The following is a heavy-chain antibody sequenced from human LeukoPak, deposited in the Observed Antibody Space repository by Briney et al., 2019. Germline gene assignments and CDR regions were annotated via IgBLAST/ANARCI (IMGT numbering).Heavy chain of an antibody. J-gene: IGHJ3*02. V-gene: IGHV3-21*01. CDR1: GFAFSSYS. CDR3: ARDDYYDVSVYSDDAFDI. D-gene: IGHD3-22*01. Sequence: GGSLRLSCAASGFAFSSYSMNWVRQAPGKGLEWVSSTRSTSSHIYYADSVRGRFTISRDNAKNSLYLQMNSLRVEDTAVYYCARDDYYDVSVYSDDAFDIWGQGTMVTVSS. CDR2: TRSTSSHI.